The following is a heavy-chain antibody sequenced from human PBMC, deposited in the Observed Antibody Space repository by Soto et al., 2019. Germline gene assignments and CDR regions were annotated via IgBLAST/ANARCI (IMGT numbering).Heavy chain of an antibody. CDR3: ASPKIAFYNWFDP. Sequence: SETLSLTCTVSGGSICSSSHYWGWIRQPPGKGLEWIGSIYYSGSTYYNPSLKSRVTISVDTSKNQFSLKLSSVTAADTAVYYCASPKIAFYNWFDPWGQGTLVTVSS. D-gene: IGHD3-3*02. J-gene: IGHJ5*02. V-gene: IGHV4-39*01. CDR1: GGSICSSSHY. CDR2: IYYSGST.